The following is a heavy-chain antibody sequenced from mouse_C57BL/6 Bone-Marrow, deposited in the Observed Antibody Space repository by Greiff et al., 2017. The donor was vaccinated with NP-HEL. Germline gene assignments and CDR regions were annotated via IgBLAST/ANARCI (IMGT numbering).Heavy chain of an antibody. V-gene: IGHV1-81*01. CDR2: IYPRSGNT. J-gene: IGHJ3*01. Sequence: QVHVKQSGAELARPGASVKLSCKASGYTFTSYGISWVKQRTGQGLEWIGEIYPRSGNTYYNEKFKGKATLTADKSSSTAYMELRSLTSEDSAVYFCAREDYGNPAWFAYWGQGTLVTVSA. CDR1: GYTFTSYG. CDR3: AREDYGNPAWFAY. D-gene: IGHD2-1*01.